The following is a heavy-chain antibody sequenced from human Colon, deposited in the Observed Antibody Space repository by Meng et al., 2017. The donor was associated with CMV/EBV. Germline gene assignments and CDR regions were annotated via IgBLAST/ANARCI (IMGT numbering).Heavy chain of an antibody. J-gene: IGHJ4*02. V-gene: IGHV3-7*01. CDR3: ARCNTAVPGGDY. D-gene: IGHD6-19*01. CDR1: EFTISSYW. Sequence: GGSLRLSCADSEFTISSYWMSWVRQAPGKGREWVANIKQDGSETYYVDSLKGRFTISRDNAKNSVYLQMNSVRAEDTALYYCARCNTAVPGGDYWGQGTVVTVSS. CDR2: IKQDGSET.